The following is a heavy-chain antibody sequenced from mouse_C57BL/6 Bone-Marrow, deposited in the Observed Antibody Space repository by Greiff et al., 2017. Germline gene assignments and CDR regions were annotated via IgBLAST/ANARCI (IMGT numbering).Heavy chain of an antibody. J-gene: IGHJ3*01. V-gene: IGHV1-55*01. CDR2: IYPGSGST. D-gene: IGHD2-4*01. CDR3: ARQIYYDYAWFAY. Sequence: VQLQQPGAELVKPGASVKMSCKASGYTFTSYWITWVKQRPGQGLEWIGDIYPGSGSTNYNEKFKSKATLTVDTSSSTAYMQLSSLTSEDSAVYYCARQIYYDYAWFAYWGQGTLVTVSA. CDR1: GYTFTSYW.